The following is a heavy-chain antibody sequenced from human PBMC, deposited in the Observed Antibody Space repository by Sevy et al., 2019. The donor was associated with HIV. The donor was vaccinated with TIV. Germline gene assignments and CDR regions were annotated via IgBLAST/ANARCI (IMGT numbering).Heavy chain of an antibody. Sequence: GGSLRLSCAASGFTFSDYYMSWIRQAPGKGLEWVSYISSSGSTIYYADSVKGRFTISRDNAKNSLYLQMNSLRAEDTAVYYCARVWKPRDGYSDWFDPWGQGTLVTVSS. CDR3: ARVWKPRDGYSDWFDP. J-gene: IGHJ5*02. V-gene: IGHV3-11*01. CDR1: GFTFSDYY. D-gene: IGHD4-4*01. CDR2: ISSSGSTI.